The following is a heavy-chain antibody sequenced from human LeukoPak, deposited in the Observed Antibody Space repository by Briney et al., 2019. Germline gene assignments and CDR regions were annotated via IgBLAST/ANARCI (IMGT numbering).Heavy chain of an antibody. CDR2: INHSGST. CDR1: GGSFSGYY. CDR3: ARGSPGDGFFDY. D-gene: IGHD2-21*02. J-gene: IGHJ4*02. V-gene: IGHV4-34*01. Sequence: SETLSLTCAVYGGSFSGYYWSWIRQPPGKGLEWIGEINHSGSTNYNPSLKSRVTISVDTSKNQFSLKLSSVTAADTAVYYCARGSPGDGFFDYWGQGTLVTVSS.